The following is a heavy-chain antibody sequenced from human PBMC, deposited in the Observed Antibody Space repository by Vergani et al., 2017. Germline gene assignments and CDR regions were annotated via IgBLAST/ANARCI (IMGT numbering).Heavy chain of an antibody. CDR3: ARESGGWFDP. D-gene: IGHD3-10*01. J-gene: IGHJ5*02. Sequence: QVQLVQSGAEVKKPGSSVKVSCKASGGTFSSYAINWVRQAPGQGLEWMGRIIPILGIANYAQKFQGRVTITADKSTSTAYMELSSLRSEDTAVYYCARESGGWFDPWGQGTLVTVSS. V-gene: IGHV1-69*04. CDR2: IIPILGIA. CDR1: GGTFSSYA.